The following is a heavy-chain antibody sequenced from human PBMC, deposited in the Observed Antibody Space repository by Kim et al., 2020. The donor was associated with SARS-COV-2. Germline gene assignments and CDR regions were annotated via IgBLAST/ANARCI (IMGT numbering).Heavy chain of an antibody. D-gene: IGHD5-18*01. CDR2: ISYDGSNK. V-gene: IGHV3-30*18. CDR3: AKDQDTAMLLGYYYYYYGMDV. CDR1: GFTFSSYG. Sequence: GGSLRLSCAASGFTFSSYGMHWVRQAPGKGLEWVAVISYDGSNKYYAASVKGRFTISRDNSKNTLYLQMNSLRAEDTAVYYCAKDQDTAMLLGYYYYYYGMDVWGQGTTVTVSS. J-gene: IGHJ6*02.